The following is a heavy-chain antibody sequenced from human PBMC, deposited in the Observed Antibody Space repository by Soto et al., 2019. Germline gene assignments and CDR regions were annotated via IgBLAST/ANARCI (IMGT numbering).Heavy chain of an antibody. Sequence: EGTLRLSCAASGFTFSNAWLRWVRQAPGKGLEWVGRIKSKTDGGTTDYAALVKGRFTISSDDSKNTLYLQMNSLKTEDTAVYYCINVAYYYDSSGYYYSDYWGQGTLV. CDR1: GFTFSNAW. D-gene: IGHD3-22*01. CDR3: INVAYYYDSSGYYYSDY. V-gene: IGHV3-15*01. J-gene: IGHJ4*02. CDR2: IKSKTDGGTT.